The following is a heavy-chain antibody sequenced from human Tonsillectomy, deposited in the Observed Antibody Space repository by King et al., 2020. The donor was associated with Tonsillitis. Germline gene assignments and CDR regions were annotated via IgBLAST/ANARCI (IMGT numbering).Heavy chain of an antibody. CDR3: AREATCSSTSCQVDY. CDR1: GYSFISYG. D-gene: IGHD2-2*01. V-gene: IGHV1-18*01. J-gene: IGHJ4*02. Sequence: VQLVESGDEVKKPGASVKVSCKASGYSFISYGISWVRQAPGQGLEWMGWISASNGNTNYAQRVQGRVTMTTDTSTTTAYMELRSLRSDDTAIYYCAREATCSSTSCQVDYWGQGTLVTVSS. CDR2: ISASNGNT.